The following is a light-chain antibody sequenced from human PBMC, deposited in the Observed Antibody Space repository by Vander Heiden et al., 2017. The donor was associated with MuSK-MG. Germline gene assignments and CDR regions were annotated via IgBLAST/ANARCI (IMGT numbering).Light chain of an antibody. J-gene: IGLJ2*01. CDR3: QAYDNSHVI. CDR2: RNN. V-gene: IGLV1-40*01. Sequence: QSVLPQPPSVSGAPGQSVTISCTGSSSNIGAGYDVHWYQEPPGAAPKPLIYRNNNWPAGAPDRFSGSKAGTSATLAITGVQAEDEAYFYCQAYDNSHVIFGGGTKLTVL. CDR1: SSNIGAGYD.